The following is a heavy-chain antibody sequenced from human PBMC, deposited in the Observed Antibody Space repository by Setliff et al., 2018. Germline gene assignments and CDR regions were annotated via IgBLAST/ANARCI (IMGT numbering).Heavy chain of an antibody. CDR1: GGSISSSSYY. Sequence: SETLSLTCTVSGGSISSSSYYWGWIRQPPGKGLEWIGSIYYSGSTYYNPSLKSRVTISVDTSKNQFSLKLSSVTAADTAVYYCASFQGNYYYDSSGYFRLVAFDIWGQGTMVTVSS. CDR3: ASFQGNYYYDSSGYFRLVAFDI. V-gene: IGHV4-39*01. D-gene: IGHD3-22*01. J-gene: IGHJ3*02. CDR2: IYYSGST.